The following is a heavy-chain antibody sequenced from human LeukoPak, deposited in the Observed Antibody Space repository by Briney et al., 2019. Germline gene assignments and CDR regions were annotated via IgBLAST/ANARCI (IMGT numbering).Heavy chain of an antibody. J-gene: IGHJ1*01. CDR1: GGSISNYY. Sequence: SETLSLICTVSGGSISNYYWSWIRQPPGKGLECMGYIYYSGTTNYNPSLKSRVTISVDTSKNQFSLKLSSVTAADTAVYYCARHGGYSSPYLHWGQGTLVTVSS. CDR2: IYYSGTT. D-gene: IGHD6-13*01. CDR3: ARHGGYSSPYLH. V-gene: IGHV4-59*08.